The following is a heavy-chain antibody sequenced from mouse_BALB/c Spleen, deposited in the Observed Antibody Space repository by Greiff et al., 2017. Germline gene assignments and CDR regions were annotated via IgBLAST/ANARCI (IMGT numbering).Heavy chain of an antibody. CDR2: INSNGGST. V-gene: IGHV5-6-3*01. J-gene: IGHJ4*01. CDR3: ARIYYDYDGAMDY. Sequence: EVQLVESGGGLVQPGGSLKLSCAASGFTFSSYGMSWVRQTPDKRLELVATINSNGGSTYYPDSVKGRFTISRDNAKNTLYLQMSSLKSEDTAMYYCARIYYDYDGAMDYWGQGTSVTVSS. CDR1: GFTFSSYG. D-gene: IGHD2-4*01.